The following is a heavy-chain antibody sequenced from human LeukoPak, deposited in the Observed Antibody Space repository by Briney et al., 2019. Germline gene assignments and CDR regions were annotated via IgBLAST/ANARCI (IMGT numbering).Heavy chain of an antibody. D-gene: IGHD3-9*01. V-gene: IGHV3-30*04. CDR2: ISYDGSNK. CDR1: GFTFSSYA. J-gene: IGHJ5*02. CDR3: ARENPLNYNILTGPGEDNGSDP. Sequence: PGRSLRLSCAASGFTFSSYAMHWVRQAPGKGLEWVAVISYDGSNKYYADSVKGRFTISRDNSKNTLYLQMNSLRAEDTAVYYFARENPLNYNILTGPGEDNGSDPWAQGTLVTVSS.